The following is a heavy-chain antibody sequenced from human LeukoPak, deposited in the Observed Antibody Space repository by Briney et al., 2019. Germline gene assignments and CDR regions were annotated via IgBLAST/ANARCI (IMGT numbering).Heavy chain of an antibody. Sequence: SETLSLTCAVYGGSFSGYYWSWIRQPPGKGLEWIGEINHSGSTNYNPSLKSRVTISIDTSKNQFSLKLSSVAAADTAVYYCARRRPYNWFDPWGQGTLVTVSS. CDR3: ARRRPYNWFDP. CDR1: GGSFSGYY. D-gene: IGHD6-25*01. V-gene: IGHV4-34*01. J-gene: IGHJ5*02. CDR2: INHSGST.